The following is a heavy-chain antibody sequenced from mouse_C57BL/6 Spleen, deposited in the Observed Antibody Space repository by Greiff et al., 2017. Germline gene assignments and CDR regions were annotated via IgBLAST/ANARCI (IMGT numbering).Heavy chain of an antibody. V-gene: IGHV1-55*01. CDR1: GYTFTSYW. D-gene: IGHD3-3*01. CDR3: ARGGPPNPLFAY. Sequence: QVQLQQPGAELVKPGASVKMSCKASGYTFTSYWITWVKQRPGQGLEWIGDIYPGSGSTNYNEKFKSKATLTVDTSSSTAYMQLSSLTSEDSAVYYCARGGPPNPLFAYWGQGTLVTVSA. J-gene: IGHJ3*01. CDR2: IYPGSGST.